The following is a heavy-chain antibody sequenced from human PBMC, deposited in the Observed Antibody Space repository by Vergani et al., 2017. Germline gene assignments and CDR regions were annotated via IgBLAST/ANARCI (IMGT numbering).Heavy chain of an antibody. J-gene: IGHJ6*03. CDR2: IYHSGST. Sequence: QVQLQQWGAGLLKPSETLSLTCAVYGGSFSGYYWGWIRQPPGKGLEWIGSIYHSGSTYYNPSLKSRVTISVDTSKNQFSLKLSSVTAADTAVYYCAGGGDYSNYMDYYYMDVWGKGTTVTVSS. CDR3: AGGGDYSNYMDYYYMDV. CDR1: GGSFSGYY. V-gene: IGHV4-34*01. D-gene: IGHD4-11*01.